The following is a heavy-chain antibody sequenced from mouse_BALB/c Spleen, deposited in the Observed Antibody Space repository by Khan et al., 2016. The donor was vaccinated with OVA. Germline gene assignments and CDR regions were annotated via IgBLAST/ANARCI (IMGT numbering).Heavy chain of an antibody. D-gene: IGHD2-1*01. V-gene: IGHV1-61*01. CDR2: IDPSDNKT. Sequence: QVQLQQSGAELVRPGASVKLSCKASGYTFTSFWMNWVKLRPGQSLEWIGMIDPSDNKTHYNQMFKDKATLTVDKSSNTAYMQLSSLTSEDSAVYFGARGVYGTSFAFWGQGTLVTVSP. CDR1: GYTFTSFW. J-gene: IGHJ3*01. CDR3: ARGVYGTSFAF.